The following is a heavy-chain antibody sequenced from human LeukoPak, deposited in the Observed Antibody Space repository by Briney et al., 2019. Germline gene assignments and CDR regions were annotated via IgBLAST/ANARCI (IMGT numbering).Heavy chain of an antibody. V-gene: IGHV3-21*01. J-gene: IGHJ6*04. CDR3: ARGGYGSGSYYSYYGMDV. D-gene: IGHD3-10*01. CDR2: ISSSSSYI. CDR1: GFTFSSYW. Sequence: PGGSLRLSCAASGFTFSSYWMHWVRQAPGKGLEWVSSISSSSSYIYYADSVKGRFTISRDNAKNSLYLQMNSLRAEDTAVYYCARGGYGSGSYYSYYGMDVWGKGTTVTVSS.